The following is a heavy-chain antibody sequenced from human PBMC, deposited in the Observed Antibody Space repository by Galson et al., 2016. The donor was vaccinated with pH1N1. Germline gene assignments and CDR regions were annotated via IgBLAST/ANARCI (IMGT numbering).Heavy chain of an antibody. J-gene: IGHJ4*02. CDR2: VYYSGDT. CDR3: ARGRGSKWGGSVYFDY. Sequence: SETLSLTCTVSGDSITSTGSYWGWFRQPPGKGLEWIASVYYSGDTYYNPSLKSRVTMSVDTSKRYFSLNLSSVTAADTAGYYCARGRGSKWGGSVYFDYWGQETRVTVSS. CDR1: GDSITSTGSY. D-gene: IGHD1-26*01. V-gene: IGHV4-39*07.